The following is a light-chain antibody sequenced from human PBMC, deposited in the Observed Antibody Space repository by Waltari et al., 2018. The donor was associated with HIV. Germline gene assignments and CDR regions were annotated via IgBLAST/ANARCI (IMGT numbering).Light chain of an antibody. CDR3: HQYNKVPLGIN. CDR1: QSVSSN. CDR2: VAT. V-gene: IGKV3-15*01. Sequence: EIVMTQSPATLSLAPGGTATRFCRASQSVSSNLGRYHQKPCQAPRLLIYVATTRSTGSPARVGGSRSATEFTLTISRLQSDDFGGYYCHQYNKVPLGINFGQGTRLEI. J-gene: IGKJ5*01.